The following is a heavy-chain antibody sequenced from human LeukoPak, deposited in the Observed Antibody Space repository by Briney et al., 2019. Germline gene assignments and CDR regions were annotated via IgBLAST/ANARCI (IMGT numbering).Heavy chain of an antibody. CDR1: SGSFSGYY. V-gene: IGHV4-34*01. CDR2: INHSGST. D-gene: IGHD6-6*01. CDR3: ARSPISQGSSSSHYYFDY. J-gene: IGHJ4*02. Sequence: SETLSLTCAVYSGSFSGYYWSWIRQPPGKGLEWIGEINHSGSTNYNPSLKSRVTISVDTSKNQFSLKLSSVTAADTAVYYCARSPISQGSSSSHYYFDYWGQGTLVTVSS.